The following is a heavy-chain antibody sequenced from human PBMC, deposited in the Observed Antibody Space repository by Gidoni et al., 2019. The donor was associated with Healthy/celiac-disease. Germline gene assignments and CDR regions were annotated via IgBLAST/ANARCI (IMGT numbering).Heavy chain of an antibody. CDR2: ISGSGGST. CDR1: GFTFGSYA. Sequence: EVQLLESGGGLVQPGGSLRLSCAASGFTFGSYAMSWVRQAPGKGLEWVSAISGSGGSTYYADSVKGRFTISRDNSKNTLYLQMNSLRAEDTAVYYCAKAGIGSLYGSGSYEVDYWGQGTLVTVSS. J-gene: IGHJ4*02. V-gene: IGHV3-23*01. CDR3: AKAGIGSLYGSGSYEVDY. D-gene: IGHD3-10*01.